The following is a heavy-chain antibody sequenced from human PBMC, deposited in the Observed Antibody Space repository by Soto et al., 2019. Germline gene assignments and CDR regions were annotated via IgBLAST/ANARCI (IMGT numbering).Heavy chain of an antibody. V-gene: IGHV3-30*03. CDR1: GFIFSNYG. D-gene: IGHD3-10*02. Sequence: QVQLVASGGGVVQPGRSLRLSCVGSGFIFSNYGMHWVRQAPGKGLEWVAFISYDGSDILYADSVKGRFTISRDNSKSTLFLHMNRPTAEDTAIYFCAIVRVADSSLDHWGQGTLVTVSA. CDR2: ISYDGSDI. J-gene: IGHJ4*02. CDR3: AIVRVADSSLDH.